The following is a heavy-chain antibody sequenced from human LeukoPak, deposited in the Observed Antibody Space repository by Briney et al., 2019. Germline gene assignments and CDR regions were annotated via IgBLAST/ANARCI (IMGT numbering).Heavy chain of an antibody. CDR2: ISSSGSTI. V-gene: IGHV3-48*03. J-gene: IGHJ4*02. Sequence: GGSLRLSCAASGFTFSSYEMNWVRQAPGKGLEWVSYISSSGSTIYYADSVKGRFTISRDNAKNSLYLQMNSLRAEDTAVYYCASTSYDYVWGSYFARRTQSDYWGQGTLVTVSS. D-gene: IGHD3-16*01. CDR3: ASTSYDYVWGSYFARRTQSDY. CDR1: GFTFSSYE.